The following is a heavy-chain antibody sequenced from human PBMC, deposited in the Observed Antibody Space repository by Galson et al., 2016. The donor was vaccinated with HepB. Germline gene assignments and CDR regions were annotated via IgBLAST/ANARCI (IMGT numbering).Heavy chain of an antibody. CDR3: VRKSTTGSGDPLQM. CDR2: INSDGSST. CDR1: GFTFSTYW. Sequence: SLRLSCAASGFTFSTYWMHWVRQAPGKGLVWVSRINSDGSSTTYADSVKGRFTVSRDNAKHTLYLQINSLRAEDTAVYYCVRKSTTGSGDPLQMWGQGTMVTVSS. J-gene: IGHJ3*01. D-gene: IGHD1-14*01. V-gene: IGHV3-74*01.